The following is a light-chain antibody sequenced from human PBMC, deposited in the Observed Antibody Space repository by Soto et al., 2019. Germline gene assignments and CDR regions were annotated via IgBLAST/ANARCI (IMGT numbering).Light chain of an antibody. J-gene: IGKJ5*01. CDR1: QSVSSN. CDR3: QQRSNWPLT. CDR2: GAS. V-gene: IGKV3-11*01. Sequence: EVMMTLSPATLSVYTGESATLSCRASQSVSSNLAWYQQKPGQAPRLLVYGASSRATGIPDRFSGSGSGTDFTLTISSLEPEDFAVYYCQQRSNWPLTLGQGTRLAI.